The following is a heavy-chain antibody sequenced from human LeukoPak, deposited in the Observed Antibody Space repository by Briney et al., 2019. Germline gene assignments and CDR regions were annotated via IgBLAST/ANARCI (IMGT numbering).Heavy chain of an antibody. CDR2: INHSGST. CDR1: GGSFSGYY. CDR3: ARFGPGTIDY. J-gene: IGHJ4*02. D-gene: IGHD6-13*01. Sequence: SETLSLTCAVYGGSFSGYYWSWIRQPPGKGLEWIGEINHSGSTNYNPSLKSRVTISVDTSKNQSSLKLSSVTAADTAVYYCARFGPGTIDYWGQGTLVTVSS. V-gene: IGHV4-34*01.